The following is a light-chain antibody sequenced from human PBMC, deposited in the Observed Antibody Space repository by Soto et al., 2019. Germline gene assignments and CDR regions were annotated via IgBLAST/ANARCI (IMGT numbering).Light chain of an antibody. V-gene: IGKV3D-15*01. CDR2: HAS. J-gene: IGKJ1*01. Sequence: EIVLTHSPGTLSLSPGERATLSCTASQSIHTSLAWYQQNPGQAPRLLIYHASTRAAGIPARFSGSGSGTEFTLTISSLQSEDFAVYHCQQYNNWPPWTCGQGTKVDIK. CDR3: QQYNNWPPWT. CDR1: QSIHTS.